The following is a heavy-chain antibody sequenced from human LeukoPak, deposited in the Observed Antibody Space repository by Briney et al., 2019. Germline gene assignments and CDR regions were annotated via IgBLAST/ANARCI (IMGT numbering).Heavy chain of an antibody. V-gene: IGHV4-34*01. Sequence: SETLSLTCAVYGGSFSSYYWSWIRQPPGKGLEWIGEINHSGSTNYNPSLRSRVTISVDTSKNQFSLKLSSVTAADTAVFYCARFDYDSSDYGGFDYRGQGTLVTVSS. CDR2: INHSGST. J-gene: IGHJ4*02. D-gene: IGHD3-22*01. CDR1: GGSFSSYY. CDR3: ARFDYDSSDYGGFDY.